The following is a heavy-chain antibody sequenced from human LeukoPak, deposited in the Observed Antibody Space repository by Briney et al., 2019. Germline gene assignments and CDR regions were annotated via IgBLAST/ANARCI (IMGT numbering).Heavy chain of an antibody. D-gene: IGHD1-26*01. CDR2: IYYANT. Sequence: SETLSLTCTVSGGSISSYYWSWIRQPPGKGLEWIGYIYYANTNYNPSLKSRVTISVDTSKNRFSLKLSSVTAADTAVYYCARVVGGATTVDYWGQGTLVTVSS. V-gene: IGHV4-59*12. J-gene: IGHJ4*02. CDR1: GGSISSYY. CDR3: ARVVGGATTVDY.